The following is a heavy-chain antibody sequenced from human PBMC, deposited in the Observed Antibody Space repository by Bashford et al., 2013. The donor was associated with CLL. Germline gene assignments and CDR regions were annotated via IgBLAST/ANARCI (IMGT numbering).Heavy chain of an antibody. V-gene: IGHV4-38-2*01. CDR1: GYSISSGYY. J-gene: IGHJ3*01. CDR3: ARRLWSGYSYADAFDL. D-gene: IGHD3-3*01. CDR2: IYHTGTT. Sequence: SSETLSLTCAVSGYSISSGYYWGWIRQPPGKGLEWIGTIYHTGTTYYNPSLKSRITISLDTSKNQFSLNLNSVTAADTAVYHCARRLWSGYSYADAFDLWGQGTLVTVSS.